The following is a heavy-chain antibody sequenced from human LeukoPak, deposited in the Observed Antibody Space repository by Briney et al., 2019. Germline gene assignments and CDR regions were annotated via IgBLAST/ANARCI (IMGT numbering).Heavy chain of an antibody. J-gene: IGHJ6*02. V-gene: IGHV1-18*01. D-gene: IGHD2-15*01. CDR3: ARDLDIVVVAAALRHYGLDV. CDR1: LYTFTSYG. CDR2: ISPFNGNT. Sequence: ASVKGSCKASLYTFTSYGISWVRQTPVQGLEWMGWISPFNGNTNYAQKDKGRVTMTTDTPTSTVYMELRSLRSDDTAVYYCARDLDIVVVAAALRHYGLDVWGQGTTVTVSS.